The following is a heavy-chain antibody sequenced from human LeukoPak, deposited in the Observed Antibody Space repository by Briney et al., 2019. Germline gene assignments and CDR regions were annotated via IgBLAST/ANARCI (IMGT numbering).Heavy chain of an antibody. D-gene: IGHD2-8*02. CDR3: VKESTGGDY. CDR2: IRNDGGEE. CDR1: GFTFSNYG. V-gene: IGHV3-30*02. J-gene: IGHJ4*02. Sequence: GGSLRLSCAASGFTFSNYGMHWVRQAPGKGLEWVAFIRNDGGEEYYADSVEGRFTISRDNSKNTVSLQMNSLRVEDTAVYYCVKESTGGDYWGQGTLVTICS.